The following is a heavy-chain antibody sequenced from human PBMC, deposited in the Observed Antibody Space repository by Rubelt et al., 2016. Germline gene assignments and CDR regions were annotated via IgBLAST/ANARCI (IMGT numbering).Heavy chain of an antibody. V-gene: IGHV1-18*01. D-gene: IGHD6-6*01. CDR3: AGRAYSSSSPFDY. J-gene: IGHJ4*02. CDR2: ISAYNGNT. Sequence: QVQLVQSGAEVKKPGASVKVSCKVSGYTLTELSMHWVRQAPGKGLEWMGWISAYNGNTTYAPKLQGRVTMTTDTSTGTAYMELRGLRSDDTAVYYCAGRAYSSSSPFDYWGQGTLVTVSS. CDR1: GYTLTELS.